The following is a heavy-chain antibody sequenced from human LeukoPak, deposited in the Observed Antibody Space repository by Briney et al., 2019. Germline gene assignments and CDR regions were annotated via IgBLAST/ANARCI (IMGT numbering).Heavy chain of an antibody. D-gene: IGHD3-10*01. Sequence: GGTLRLSCAASGFTFRSYVMSWVRQAPGKGLEWVSTISGSSVTTYYADSVKGRFTISRDNSKNTLYLQMNSLRAEDTAVYYCSKLDYYGNYWGQGTLVTVSS. CDR3: SKLDYYGNY. CDR2: ISGSSVTT. J-gene: IGHJ4*02. V-gene: IGHV3-23*01. CDR1: GFTFRSYV.